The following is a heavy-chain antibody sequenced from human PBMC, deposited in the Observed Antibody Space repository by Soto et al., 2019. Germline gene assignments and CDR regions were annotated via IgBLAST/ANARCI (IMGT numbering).Heavy chain of an antibody. CDR1: GGSISSYY. Sequence: WETLSLTCSVSGGSISSYYWTWIRQPPGKGLEWIGYIYNSWSTNYSPSLKSRVTISEDMSKSQFSLRLASVTAADTAVYYCARGEFGCSGGNCYVSFDSWGQGSLVTVSS. J-gene: IGHJ4*02. V-gene: IGHV4-59*01. CDR2: IYNSWST. D-gene: IGHD2-15*01. CDR3: ARGEFGCSGGNCYVSFDS.